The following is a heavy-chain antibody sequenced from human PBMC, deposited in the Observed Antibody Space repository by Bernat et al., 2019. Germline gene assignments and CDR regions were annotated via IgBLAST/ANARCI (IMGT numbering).Heavy chain of an antibody. CDR1: GFSFSTSD. J-gene: IGHJ4*02. V-gene: IGHV3-48*01. Sequence: EVQLVESGGGLVQPGGSLRLSCAASGFSFSTSDMHWVRQAPGKRLEWVSFISGSSTTIYYADSVKGRFIISRDNGENSLYLQLSSLRVEDTAVYYCARDGKRRSNYGYDFDYWGQGNLVTVSS. D-gene: IGHD3-16*01. CDR3: ARDGKRRSNYGYDFDY. CDR2: ISGSSTTI.